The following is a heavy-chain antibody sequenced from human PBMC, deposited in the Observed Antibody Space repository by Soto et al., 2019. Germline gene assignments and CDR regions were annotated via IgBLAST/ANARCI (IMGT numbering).Heavy chain of an antibody. D-gene: IGHD2-21*02. CDR1: GYTFTSYY. Sequence: GASVKVSCKASGYTFTSYYMHWVRQAPGQGLEWMGIINPSGGSTSYAQKFQGRVTMTRDTSTSTVYMELSSLRSEDTAVYYCARDSGGGDVQSNWFDPWGQGTLVTVSS. J-gene: IGHJ5*02. CDR2: INPSGGST. CDR3: ARDSGGGDVQSNWFDP. V-gene: IGHV1-46*01.